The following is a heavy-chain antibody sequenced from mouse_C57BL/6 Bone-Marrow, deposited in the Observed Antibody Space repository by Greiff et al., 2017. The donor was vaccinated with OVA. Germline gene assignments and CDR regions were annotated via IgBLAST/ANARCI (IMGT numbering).Heavy chain of an antibody. CDR3: ARDTTVVDYYAMDY. D-gene: IGHD1-1*01. J-gene: IGHJ4*01. CDR1: GYTFTSYW. CDR2: IDPSDSYT. Sequence: VQLQQSGAELVMPGASVKLSCKASGYTFTSYWMHWVKQRPGQGLEWIGEIDPSDSYTNYNQKFKGKSTLTVDKSSSTAYMQLSSLTSEDSAVYYCARDTTVVDYYAMDYWDQGTSVTVSS. V-gene: IGHV1-69*01.